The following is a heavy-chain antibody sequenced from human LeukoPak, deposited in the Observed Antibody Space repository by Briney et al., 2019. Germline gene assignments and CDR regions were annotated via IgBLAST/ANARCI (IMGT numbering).Heavy chain of an antibody. CDR2: ISPTSGDT. Sequence: ASVKVSCKTSGYTFTGYYMHWVRQAPGQGLEWMGWISPTSGDTRYAQKFQGRVAMTRDTSISTAYMELSGLTSDDTAVYFCATYYSDTSARDWGQGTLVTVSS. CDR1: GYTFTGYY. V-gene: IGHV1-2*02. D-gene: IGHD3-22*01. CDR3: ATYYSDTSARD. J-gene: IGHJ4*02.